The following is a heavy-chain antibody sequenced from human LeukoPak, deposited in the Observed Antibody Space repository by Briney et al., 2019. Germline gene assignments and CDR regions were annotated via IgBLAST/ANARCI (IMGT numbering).Heavy chain of an antibody. CDR2: IGTSINNT. V-gene: IGHV3-23*01. CDR3: ARDQAFDWFYYYYGMDV. Sequence: GGSLRLSCADSGFTFNNYALSWVRQAPGKGLEWVSTIGTSINNTYYADSVKGRFTISRDNSNHTLSLQMSSLRAEDTAIYYCARDQAFDWFYYYYGMDVWGLGTTVIVSS. D-gene: IGHD3-9*01. CDR1: GFTFNNYA. J-gene: IGHJ6*02.